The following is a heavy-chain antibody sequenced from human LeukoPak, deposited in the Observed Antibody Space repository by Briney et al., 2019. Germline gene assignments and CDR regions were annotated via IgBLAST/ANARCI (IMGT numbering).Heavy chain of an antibody. Sequence: GGSLRLSCAASGFTFSSYGMSWVRQAPGKGLEWVSAISGSGGSTSYAQKFQGRVTMTRDMSTSTAYMELRSLRSDDTAVYYCAREGIFGVENIDYWGQGTLVTVSS. V-gene: IGHV3-23*01. CDR3: AREGIFGVENIDY. CDR2: ISGSGGST. CDR1: GFTFSSYG. J-gene: IGHJ4*02. D-gene: IGHD3-3*01.